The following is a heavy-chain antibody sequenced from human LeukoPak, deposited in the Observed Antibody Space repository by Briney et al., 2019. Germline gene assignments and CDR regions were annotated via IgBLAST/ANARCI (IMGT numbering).Heavy chain of an antibody. D-gene: IGHD4-17*01. CDR2: ISGSGANT. CDR3: AKDGLNYFDY. Sequence: PGGSLRLSCTASKFTFSNYEMNWVRQAPGKGLEWLSKISGSGANTHYADSVKGRFTISRDNSKNTLYLQMNRLSAEDTAVYYCAKDGLNYFDYWGQGTLVTVS. CDR1: KFTFSNYE. V-gene: IGHV3-48*03. J-gene: IGHJ4*02.